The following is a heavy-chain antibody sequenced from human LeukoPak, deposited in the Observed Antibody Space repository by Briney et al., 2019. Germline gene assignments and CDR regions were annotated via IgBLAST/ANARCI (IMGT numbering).Heavy chain of an antibody. CDR3: TRDWRNLGYDY. CDR2: IEGDGNRI. J-gene: IGHJ4*02. V-gene: IGHV3-74*01. D-gene: IGHD5-12*01. CDR1: GFTLSAYW. Sequence: GGSLRLSCAASGFTLSAYWLHWVRQAPGQGLMWVSRIEGDGNRITYADSVKGRFTISRDNAKNTLYLQMHSLRAEDTAVYYCTRDWRNLGYDYWGQGTLVTVSS.